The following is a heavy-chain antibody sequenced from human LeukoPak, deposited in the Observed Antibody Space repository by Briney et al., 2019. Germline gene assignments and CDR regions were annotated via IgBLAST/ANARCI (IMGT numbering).Heavy chain of an antibody. J-gene: IGHJ4*02. CDR1: GFTFSSYE. CDR2: ISSSGSTI. V-gene: IGHV3-48*03. CDR3: ARGRQWLSHLDY. Sequence: PGGSLRLSCAASGFTFSSYEMNWVRQAPGKGLEWVSYISSSGSTIYYADSVKGRFTISRDNAKNSLYLQMNSLRAEDTAVYYCARGRQWLSHLDYWGQGTLVTVSS. D-gene: IGHD6-19*01.